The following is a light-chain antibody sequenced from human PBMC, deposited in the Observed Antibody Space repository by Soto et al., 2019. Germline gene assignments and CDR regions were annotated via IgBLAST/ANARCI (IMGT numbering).Light chain of an antibody. CDR2: AAS. Sequence: EIVLTQSPGTLSLSPGERATLSCRASQSVSSSYLAWYHQKPGQAPRLLIYAASSRATDIPDRFSGSGSGTDFTLTISRLEPEDFAVYYCQVYGGSRTFGPGTKVDIK. J-gene: IGKJ3*01. CDR3: QVYGGSRT. CDR1: QSVSSSY. V-gene: IGKV3-20*01.